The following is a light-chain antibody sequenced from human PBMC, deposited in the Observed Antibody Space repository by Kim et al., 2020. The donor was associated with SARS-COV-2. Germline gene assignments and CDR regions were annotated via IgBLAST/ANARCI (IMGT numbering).Light chain of an antibody. CDR1: QSVSSY. V-gene: IGKV3-15*01. J-gene: IGKJ1*01. CDR3: QQYNNWPRT. Sequence: EIVMTQSPATLSVSPGERATLSCRASQSVSSYLAWYQQKPGQAPRLLIYGASTRATGIPARFSGSGSGTEFNLTISSLQSEDLAIYYCQQYNNWPRTFGQGTKVDIK. CDR2: GAS.